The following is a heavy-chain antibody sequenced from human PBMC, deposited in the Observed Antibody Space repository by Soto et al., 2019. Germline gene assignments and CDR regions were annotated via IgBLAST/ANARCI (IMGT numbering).Heavy chain of an antibody. D-gene: IGHD6-19*01. CDR3: ARRSSGWYFDY. CDR1: GFTFSSYA. Sequence: EVPLLESGGGLVQPGGSLRLSCAASGFTFSSYAINWVRQAPGKGLEWVSVISGSGGSTYNADSVKGRFTISRDNSKNTLYLQMNSLRAEDTAVYYCARRSSGWYFDYWGQGTLVTVSS. CDR2: ISGSGGST. V-gene: IGHV3-23*01. J-gene: IGHJ4*02.